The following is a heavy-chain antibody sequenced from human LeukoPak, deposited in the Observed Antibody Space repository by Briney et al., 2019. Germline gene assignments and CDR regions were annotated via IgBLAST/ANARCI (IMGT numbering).Heavy chain of an antibody. J-gene: IGHJ4*02. D-gene: IGHD6-13*01. CDR3: ARGIAAAGPFDY. CDR2: IYYSGST. V-gene: IGHV4-59*01. CDR1: GGSISSFY. Sequence: SETLSLTCTVSGGSISSFYWSWIRQPPGKALEWIGYIYYSGSTNYNPSLKSRVTISVDTSKNQFSLKLSSVTAADTAVYYCARGIAAAGPFDYWGQGTLVTVSS.